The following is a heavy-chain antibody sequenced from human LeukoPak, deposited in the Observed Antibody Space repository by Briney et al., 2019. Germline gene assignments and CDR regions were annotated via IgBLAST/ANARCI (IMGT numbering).Heavy chain of an antibody. J-gene: IGHJ5*02. CDR1: GYTFSIYG. Sequence: ASVKVSCKASGYTFSIYGFSWVRQAPGQGLEWMGWISAYNGNTNYAQKFQGRVTMTTDTSTSTAHMELRSLRSDDTAVYYCARGRGPVRWLQLRGGWFDPWGQGTLVTVSS. CDR2: ISAYNGNT. V-gene: IGHV1-18*01. CDR3: ARGRGPVRWLQLRGGWFDP. D-gene: IGHD5-24*01.